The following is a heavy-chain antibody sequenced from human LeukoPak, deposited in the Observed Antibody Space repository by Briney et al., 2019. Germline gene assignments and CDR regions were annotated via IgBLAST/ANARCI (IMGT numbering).Heavy chain of an antibody. Sequence: GGSLRLSCAASGFTFSSYRMSWVRQAPGKGLEWVANIKQDGSEKYYVDSVKGRFTISRDNAKNSLYLQMNSLRAEDTAVYYCARDPTIFGVVIVPDYWGQGTLVTVSS. CDR3: ARDPTIFGVVIVPDY. V-gene: IGHV3-7*01. D-gene: IGHD3-3*01. CDR1: GFTFSSYR. CDR2: IKQDGSEK. J-gene: IGHJ4*02.